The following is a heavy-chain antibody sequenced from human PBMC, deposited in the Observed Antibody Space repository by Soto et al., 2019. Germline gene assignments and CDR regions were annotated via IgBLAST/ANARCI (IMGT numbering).Heavy chain of an antibody. V-gene: IGHV4-30-4*01. CDR3: ARTRGGVPLYFDY. D-gene: IGHD3-16*01. J-gene: IGHJ4*02. CDR2: IYYSGST. Sequence: QVQLQESGPGLVKPSQTLSLTCTVSGGSISSGDYYWSWIRQPPGKGLEWIGYIYYSGSTYYNPSLKSRVTISVDTSKNQFSLKLSSVTAAVTAVYYCARTRGGVPLYFDYWGQGTLVTVSS. CDR1: GGSISSGDYY.